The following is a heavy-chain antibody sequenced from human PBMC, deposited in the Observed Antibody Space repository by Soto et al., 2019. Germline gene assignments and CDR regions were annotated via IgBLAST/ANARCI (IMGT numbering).Heavy chain of an antibody. CDR3: ARNDFWSGYPVRAFDS. D-gene: IGHD3-3*01. CDR2: IIPILGTA. CDR1: GGTFSSYA. J-gene: IGHJ4*02. Sequence: QVQLVQSGAEVKKPGSSVKVSCKASGGTFSSYAISWVRQAPGTRLEWVGGIIPILGTANYAQKFQGRVTITADESTSTAYMELSSLRSEDTAVYYCARNDFWSGYPVRAFDSWGQGTLVTVSS. V-gene: IGHV1-69*01.